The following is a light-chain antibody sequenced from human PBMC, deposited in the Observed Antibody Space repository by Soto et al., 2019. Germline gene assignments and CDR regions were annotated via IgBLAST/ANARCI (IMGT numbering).Light chain of an antibody. CDR2: VAF. J-gene: IGKJ5*01. Sequence: DIQTTQSPSSLSASVGDTVTMTCRASQSIALSVNWYQQKPGKAPKLLIYVAFTLESGVPSRFSGSGSGTEFPLTIRSLQPEDFATYYCQQSFRSPITFGQGTRLEIK. V-gene: IGKV1-39*01. CDR1: QSIALS. CDR3: QQSFRSPIT.